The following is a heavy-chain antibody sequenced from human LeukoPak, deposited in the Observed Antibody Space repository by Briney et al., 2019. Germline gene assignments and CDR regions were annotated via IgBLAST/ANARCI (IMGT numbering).Heavy chain of an antibody. CDR3: ARVPYNWNFGYYYYYMDV. J-gene: IGHJ6*03. CDR2: INHTGTT. CDR1: GGSFSTYY. Sequence: SETLSLTCAVYGGSFSTYYWNWIRQSPGKGLEWLGEINHTGTTNYNPSLKSRGTLSVDTSKNQFSLKLSSVTAADTAVYYCARVPYNWNFGYYYYYMDVWGKGTTVTVSS. V-gene: IGHV4-34*01. D-gene: IGHD1-7*01.